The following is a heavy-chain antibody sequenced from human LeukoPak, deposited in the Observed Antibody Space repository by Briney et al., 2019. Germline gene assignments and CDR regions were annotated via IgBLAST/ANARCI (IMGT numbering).Heavy chain of an antibody. CDR2: ISGSGGST. CDR3: ANWEGSKRGGDWDDY. V-gene: IGHV3-23*01. J-gene: IGHJ4*02. CDR1: GFTFSNYA. D-gene: IGHD2-21*02. Sequence: HAGGSLRLSCAASGFTFSNYAMSWVRQAPGKGLEWVSAISGSGGSTYYADSVKGRFTISRDNSKNTLYLQMNSLRAEDTAVYHCANWEGSKRGGDWDDYWGQGTLVTVSS.